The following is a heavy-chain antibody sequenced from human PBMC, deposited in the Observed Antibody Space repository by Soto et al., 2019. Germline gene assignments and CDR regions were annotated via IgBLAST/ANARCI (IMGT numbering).Heavy chain of an antibody. Sequence: QVQLQESGPGLVKPSETLSLTCTVSGGSVSSGSYYWSWIRQPPGKGLEWIGYIYYSGSTNYNPSLKSRVTISVDTSKNQFSLKLSSVTAADTAVYYCARDIGAAAGGYWGQGTLVAVSS. CDR3: ARDIGAAAGGY. V-gene: IGHV4-61*01. J-gene: IGHJ4*02. CDR1: GGSVSSGSYY. D-gene: IGHD6-13*01. CDR2: IYYSGST.